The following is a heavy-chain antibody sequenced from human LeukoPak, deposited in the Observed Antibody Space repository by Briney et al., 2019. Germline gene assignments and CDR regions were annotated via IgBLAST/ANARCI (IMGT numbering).Heavy chain of an antibody. CDR2: INHSGST. CDR3: ARGPPNWGYDY. V-gene: IGHV4-34*01. J-gene: IGHJ4*02. D-gene: IGHD7-27*01. CDR1: GGSFSGYY. Sequence: PSETLSLTCAVCGGSFSGYYWSWIRQPPGKGLEWIGEINHSGSTNYNPSLKSRVTISVDTSKNQFSLKLSSVTAADTAVYYCARGPPNWGYDYWGPGTLVTVSS.